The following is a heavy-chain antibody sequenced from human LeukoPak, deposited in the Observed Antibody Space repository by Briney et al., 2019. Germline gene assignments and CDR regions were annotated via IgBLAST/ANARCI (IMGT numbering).Heavy chain of an antibody. D-gene: IGHD6-19*01. V-gene: IGHV3-23*01. CDR3: AKAGSSGWSSSGGDY. CDR2: ISGSGDST. CDR1: GFTFSNFA. Sequence: GGSLRLSCAASGFTFSNFAMSWVRQAPGKGLDWVSTISGSGDSTFYADSVKGRFPISRDNSNNTLFLQMNSLRAEDTAIYFCAKAGSSGWSSSGGDYWGQGSLVTVSS. J-gene: IGHJ4*02.